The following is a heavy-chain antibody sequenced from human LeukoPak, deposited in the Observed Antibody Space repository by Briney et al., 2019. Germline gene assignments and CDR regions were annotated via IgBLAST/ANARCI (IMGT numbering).Heavy chain of an antibody. CDR3: ARASTRGFLEWLGDY. V-gene: IGHV1-2*02. Sequence: GASVKVSCKASGYTFTSYYMHWVRQAPGQGLEWMGWINPNSGGTNYAQKFQGRVTMTRDTSISTAYMELSRLRSDDTAVYYCARASTRGFLEWLGDYWGQGTLVTVSA. CDR2: INPNSGGT. D-gene: IGHD3-3*01. CDR1: GYTFTSYY. J-gene: IGHJ4*02.